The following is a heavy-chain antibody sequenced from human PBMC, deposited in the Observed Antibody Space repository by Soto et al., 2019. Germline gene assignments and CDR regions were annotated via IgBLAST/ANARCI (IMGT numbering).Heavy chain of an antibody. J-gene: IGHJ4*02. V-gene: IGHV3-30*18. CDR3: AKRAAAGHFDY. CDR2: ISYDGSNK. CDR1: GFTFSSYG. Sequence: QVQLVESGGGVVQPGRSLRLSCAASGFTFSSYGMHWVRQAPGKGLEWVAVISYDGSNKYYADSVKGRFTISRDNSNNPLYLQMNSLRAEDTAVYYCAKRAAAGHFDYWGQGTLVTVSS. D-gene: IGHD6-13*01.